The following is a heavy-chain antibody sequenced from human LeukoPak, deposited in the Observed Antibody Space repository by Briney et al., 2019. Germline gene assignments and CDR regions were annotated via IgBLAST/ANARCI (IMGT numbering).Heavy chain of an antibody. Sequence: PSETLSLTCTVSGASISSYYWSWIRQPPGKGLERIGYIYYSEITKYNPSLKSRVTISVDTSKSQISLKVSSGTATATAIYYCASGPYPAAGTDHQFDYWGQGTLVTVSS. CDR1: GASISSYY. J-gene: IGHJ4*02. CDR3: ASGPYPAAGTDHQFDY. CDR2: IYYSEIT. D-gene: IGHD6-13*01. V-gene: IGHV4-59*01.